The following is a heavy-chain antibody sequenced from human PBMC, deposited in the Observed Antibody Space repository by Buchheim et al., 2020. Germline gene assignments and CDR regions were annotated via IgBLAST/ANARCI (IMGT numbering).Heavy chain of an antibody. CDR2: IYNTGNT. D-gene: IGHD6-6*01. CDR3: ARLYSSSSCGLGYYYYGMDV. V-gene: IGHV4-59*08. CDR1: GDSISSYY. Sequence: QVQLQESGPGLVKPSETLSLTCTVSGDSISSYYWSWIRQPPGKGLEWIGYIYNTGNTNYNPSLKSRVTMSIDTSKNQFSLRLNSVTAADTAVYYCARLYSSSSCGLGYYYYGMDVWGQGTT. J-gene: IGHJ6*02.